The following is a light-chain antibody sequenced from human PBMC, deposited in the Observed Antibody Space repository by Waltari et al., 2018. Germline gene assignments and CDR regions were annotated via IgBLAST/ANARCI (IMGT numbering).Light chain of an antibody. CDR1: QRVLYSSNNKNY. V-gene: IGKV4-1*01. CDR2: WAS. Sequence: DIVMTQSPDSLAVSLGERATIHCKSSQRVLYSSNNKNYLAWYQQKPGQPPKLLIYWASTRESGVPDRFSGSGSGTDFTLTISSLQAEDVAVYYCQQYYSTWTFGQGTKVEIK. CDR3: QQYYSTWT. J-gene: IGKJ1*01.